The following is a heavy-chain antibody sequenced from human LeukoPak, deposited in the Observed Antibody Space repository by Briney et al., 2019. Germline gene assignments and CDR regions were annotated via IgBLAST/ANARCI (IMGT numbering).Heavy chain of an antibody. CDR1: GFPFIEYS. CDR2: IGIDSGNT. V-gene: IGHV3-48*01. Sequence: GGSLRLSCTASGFPFIEYSMNWVRQAPGKGLEWISYIGIDSGNTKYADSVRGRFTISADKAKNSLYLQMNSMRVEDTAVYYCARDHNYAFDNWGQGTLVSVAS. CDR3: ARDHNYAFDN. D-gene: IGHD1-1*01. J-gene: IGHJ4*02.